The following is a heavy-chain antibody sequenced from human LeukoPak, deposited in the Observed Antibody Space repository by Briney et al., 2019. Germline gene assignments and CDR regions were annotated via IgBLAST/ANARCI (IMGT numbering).Heavy chain of an antibody. Sequence: GASVKVSCKASGYTFTSYGISWVRQAPGQGLEWMGWISAYNGNTNYAQKLQGRVTMTTDTSTSTAYMELRSLRPDDTAVYYCARETWIQLWPHYFDYWGQGTLVTVSS. J-gene: IGHJ4*02. CDR1: GYTFTSYG. CDR2: ISAYNGNT. D-gene: IGHD5-18*01. CDR3: ARETWIQLWPHYFDY. V-gene: IGHV1-18*01.